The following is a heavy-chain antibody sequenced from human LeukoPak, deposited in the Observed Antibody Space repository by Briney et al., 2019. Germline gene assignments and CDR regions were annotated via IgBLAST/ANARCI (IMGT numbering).Heavy chain of an antibody. CDR2: ISGSGGST. J-gene: IGHJ4*02. D-gene: IGHD6-13*01. V-gene: IGHV3-23*01. Sequence: GGSLRLSCAASGFTFSSYAMSWVRQAPGKGLEWVSAISGSGGSTHYADSVKGRFTISRDNSKNTLYLQMNSLRAEDTAVYYCAKNLLSLSGIATNWGQGTLVTVSS. CDR1: GFTFSSYA. CDR3: AKNLLSLSGIATN.